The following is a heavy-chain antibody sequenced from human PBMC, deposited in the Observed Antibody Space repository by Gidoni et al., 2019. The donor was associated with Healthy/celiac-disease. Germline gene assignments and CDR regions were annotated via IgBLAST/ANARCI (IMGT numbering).Heavy chain of an antibody. CDR3: VLTLSDDYNYDY. J-gene: IGHJ4*02. CDR2: MFSNDEK. CDR1: GFSLSNASMG. Sequence: QVTLKEAGPVLVKPTETLTLTCTVAGFSLSNASMGVSWIRQPPGKALEWLAHMFSNDEKSYSTSLKSRLTTSKYTSKIQVVLTTTTIDPLYTATYYCVLTLSDDYNYDYWGQGTLVTVSS. V-gene: IGHV2-26*01. D-gene: IGHD4-4*01.